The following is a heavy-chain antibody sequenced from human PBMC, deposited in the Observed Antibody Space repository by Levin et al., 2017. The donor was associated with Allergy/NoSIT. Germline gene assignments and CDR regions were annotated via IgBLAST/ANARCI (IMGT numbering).Heavy chain of an antibody. CDR2: IIPIFGTA. D-gene: IGHD2-15*01. CDR1: GGTFSSYA. V-gene: IGHV1-69*06. Sequence: SVKVSCKASGGTFSSYAISWVRQAPGQGLEWMGGIIPIFGTANYAQKFQGRVTITADKSTSTAYMELSSLRSEDTAVYYCARVRDRVGRYYGMDVWGQGTTVTVSS. CDR3: ARVRDRVGRYYGMDV. J-gene: IGHJ6*02.